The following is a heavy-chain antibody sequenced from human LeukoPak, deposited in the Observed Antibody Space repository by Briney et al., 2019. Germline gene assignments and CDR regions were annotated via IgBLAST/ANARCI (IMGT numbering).Heavy chain of an antibody. D-gene: IGHD2-15*01. CDR1: GFTFSSYR. V-gene: IGHV3-7*01. Sequence: PGGSLRLSCAASGFTFSSYRMSWVRQAPGKGLEWVANIKKDGSGKYYVGSVKGRFTISRDNAENSLYLEMNSLRAEDTAVYYCARPLLPGGYFDLWGRGTLVAVSS. CDR3: ARPLLPGGYFDL. CDR2: IKKDGSGK. J-gene: IGHJ2*01.